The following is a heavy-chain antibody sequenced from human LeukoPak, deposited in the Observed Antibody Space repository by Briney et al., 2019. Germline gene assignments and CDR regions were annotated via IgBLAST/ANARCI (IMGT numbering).Heavy chain of an antibody. D-gene: IGHD6-6*01. V-gene: IGHV1-2*02. CDR3: ARNEYSSSEGVYAFDI. CDR1: GYTFTGYY. J-gene: IGHJ3*02. CDR2: INPNSGGT. Sequence: SVKVSCKASGYTFTGYYMHWVRQAPGQGLEWMGWINPNSGGTNYAQKFQGRVTMTRDTSISTAYMELSRLRSDDTAVYYCARNEYSSSEGVYAFDIWGQGTMVTVSS.